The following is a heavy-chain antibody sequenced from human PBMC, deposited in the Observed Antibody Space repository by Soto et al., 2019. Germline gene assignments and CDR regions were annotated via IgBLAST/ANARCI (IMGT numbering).Heavy chain of an antibody. J-gene: IGHJ4*02. CDR1: GYTFTSYG. CDR2: ISAYNGNT. V-gene: IGHV1-18*01. Sequence: QVQLVQSGAEVKKPGASVRVSCKASGYTFTSYGISWVRQAPGQGLDWMGWISAYNGNTNYAQSLQGRVSMTTDTSTTSAYMELRSLKSDDTAVYYCARVSPASRAAEPWGQGTLVTVS. D-gene: IGHD6-13*01. CDR3: ARVSPASRAAEP.